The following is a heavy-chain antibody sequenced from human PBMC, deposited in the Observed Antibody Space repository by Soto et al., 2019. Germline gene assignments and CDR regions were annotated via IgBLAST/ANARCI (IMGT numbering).Heavy chain of an antibody. CDR3: AKVNTRGGQGYCTNGVCSIMGWFDP. CDR1: GFTFDDYA. CDR2: ISWNSGSI. V-gene: IGHV3-9*01. D-gene: IGHD2-8*01. J-gene: IGHJ5*02. Sequence: SLRLSCAASGFTFDDYAMHWVRQAPGKGLEWVSGISWNSGSIGYADSVKGRFTISRDNAKNSLYLQMNSLRAEDTALYYCAKVNTRGGQGYCTNGVCSIMGWFDPWGQGTLVTVSS.